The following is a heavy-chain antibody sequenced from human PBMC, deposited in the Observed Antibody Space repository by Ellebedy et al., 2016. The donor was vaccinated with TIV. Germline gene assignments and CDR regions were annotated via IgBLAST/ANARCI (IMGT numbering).Heavy chain of an antibody. CDR1: GFMFSNYA. CDR2: ISHDGSNE. CDR3: ARLKSDNTSPGI. D-gene: IGHD3-10*01. V-gene: IGHV3-33*05. Sequence: GESLKISXAASGFMFSNYAMHWVRQAPGKGLAWVALISHDGSNEYYGDSVTGRCTISRDNSKNTLYLQMNSLRVDDTAVYYCARLKSDNTSPGIWGQGTLVTVSS. J-gene: IGHJ4*02.